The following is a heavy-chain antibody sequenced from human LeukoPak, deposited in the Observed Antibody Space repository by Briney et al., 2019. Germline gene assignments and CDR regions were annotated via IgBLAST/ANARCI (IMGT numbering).Heavy chain of an antibody. D-gene: IGHD3-22*01. CDR1: GGSFSGYY. V-gene: IGHV4-34*01. CDR3: ARVPPYYYDSSGYYPYYGMDV. CDR2: INHSGST. Sequence: SETLSLTCAVYGGSFSGYYWSWIRQPPGKGLEWIGEINHSGSTNYNPSLKSRVTISVDTSKNQFSLKLSSVTAADTAVYYCARVPPYYYDSSGYYPYYGMDVWGQGTTVTVSS. J-gene: IGHJ6*02.